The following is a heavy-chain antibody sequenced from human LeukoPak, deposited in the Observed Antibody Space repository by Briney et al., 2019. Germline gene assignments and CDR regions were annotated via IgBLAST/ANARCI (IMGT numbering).Heavy chain of an antibody. CDR1: GYTFTAYY. CDR2: INPNSGGT. D-gene: IGHD3-10*01. V-gene: IGHV1-2*02. J-gene: IGHJ6*02. CDR3: ARGRDYGSGSPYGVDV. Sequence: GASVKVSCKASGYTFTAYYMHWVRQAPGQGLEWMGWINPNSGGTNYAQNFQGRVTMTRDTSISTAYMELRRLRSDDTAVYYCARGRDYGSGSPYGVDVWGQGTTVTVSS.